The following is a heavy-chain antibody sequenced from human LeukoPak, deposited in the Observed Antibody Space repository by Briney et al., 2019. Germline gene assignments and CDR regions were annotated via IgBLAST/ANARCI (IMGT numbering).Heavy chain of an antibody. V-gene: IGHV4-4*07. CDR3: ARDQPAGDYFDY. J-gene: IGHJ4*02. Sequence: PSETLSLTCTVSGGSISSYYWSWIRQSAGKGLEWIGRIYNSGSTNYNPSLKSRVTISVDKSKNQFSLKLSSVTAADTAVYYCARDQPAGDYFDYWGQGTLVTVSS. D-gene: IGHD2-2*01. CDR1: GGSISSYY. CDR2: IYNSGST.